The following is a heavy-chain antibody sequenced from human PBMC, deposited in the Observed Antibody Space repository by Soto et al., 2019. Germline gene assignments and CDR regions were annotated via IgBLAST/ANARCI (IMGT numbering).Heavy chain of an antibody. CDR2: IDTAGDT. J-gene: IGHJ5*02. V-gene: IGHV3-13*01. D-gene: IGHD3-9*01. CDR1: GFTFRNYD. Sequence: EVQLVESGGDSVQSGGSLRLSCIASGFTFRNYDMHWVRQATGKGLEWVSVIDTAGDTYYAGSVNGRFTISREDAKNSLYLKMNSLRAGDTAVYYCVRGMGDTGYYDNWFDPWGQGTLVTVSS. CDR3: VRGMGDTGYYDNWFDP.